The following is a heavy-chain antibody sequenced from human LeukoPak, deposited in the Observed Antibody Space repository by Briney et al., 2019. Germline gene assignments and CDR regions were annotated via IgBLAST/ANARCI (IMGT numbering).Heavy chain of an antibody. CDR3: ARPAAGSIFDDS. V-gene: IGHV5-51*01. Sequence: ESLKISCKTSGYSFTSYWIIWVRQMPGQGLEWMGIIYPGGSDTRYSPSFKGQVTISADKSISTAYLQWSSLKASDTAMYYCARPAAGSIFDDSWGQGTLVTVSS. CDR1: GYSFTSYW. D-gene: IGHD6-13*01. J-gene: IGHJ4*02. CDR2: IYPGGSDT.